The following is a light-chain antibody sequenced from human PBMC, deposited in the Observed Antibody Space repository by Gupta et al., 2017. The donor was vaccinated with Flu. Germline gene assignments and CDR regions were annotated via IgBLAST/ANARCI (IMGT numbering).Light chain of an antibody. CDR2: QDN. Sequence: SYEVTQPPSVSVSPGQTASLTCSGDKLGDKYACWYQQKPGQSPVLVIYQDNKRPSGIPERFSGSNSGNTATLTISVTQARDDADYYWQAGDSSTVVFGGGTKLTVL. V-gene: IGLV3-1*01. CDR3: QAGDSSTVV. J-gene: IGLJ2*01. CDR1: KLGDKY.